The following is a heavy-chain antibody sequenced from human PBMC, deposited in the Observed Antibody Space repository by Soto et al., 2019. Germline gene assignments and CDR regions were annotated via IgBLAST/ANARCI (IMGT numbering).Heavy chain of an antibody. CDR1: GGTFSSYA. J-gene: IGHJ3*02. Sequence: QVQLVQSGAEVKKPGSSVKVSCKASGGTFSSYAISWVRQAPGQGLEWMGGIIPIFGTANYPQKFQGRVTITADESTSTAYMELSSLRSEDTAVYYCASPRQYYYDSSGYYLYAFDIWGQGTMVTVSS. CDR3: ASPRQYYYDSSGYYLYAFDI. CDR2: IIPIFGTA. V-gene: IGHV1-69*01. D-gene: IGHD3-22*01.